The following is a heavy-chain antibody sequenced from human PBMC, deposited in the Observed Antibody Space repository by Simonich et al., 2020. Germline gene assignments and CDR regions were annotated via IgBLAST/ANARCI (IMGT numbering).Heavy chain of an antibody. Sequence: QVQLVQSGAEVKKPGASVKVSCKASGYTFTGYYMHWVRQAPGQGLKRMGGINPNSGGTNDAQKFQGRGTMTRDTSISTAYMELSRLRSDDTAVYYCARARLYSSSHAFDIWGQGTMVTVSS. CDR3: ARARLYSSSHAFDI. CDR2: INPNSGGT. J-gene: IGHJ3*02. D-gene: IGHD6-6*01. CDR1: GYTFTGYY. V-gene: IGHV1-2*02.